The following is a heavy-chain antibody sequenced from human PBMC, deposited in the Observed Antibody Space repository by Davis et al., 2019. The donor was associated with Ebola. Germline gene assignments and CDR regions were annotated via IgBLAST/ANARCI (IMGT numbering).Heavy chain of an antibody. Sequence: AASVKVSCKASGYTFRTQAMNWVRQAPGQGLEWMGWINTNTGNPTYAQGFTGRFVFSLDTSVSTAYLQISSLKAEDTAVYYCARDRGMIVVVNPDYWGQGTLVTVSS. CDR2: INTNTGNP. V-gene: IGHV7-4-1*02. CDR3: ARDRGMIVVVNPDY. CDR1: GYTFRTQA. J-gene: IGHJ4*02. D-gene: IGHD3-22*01.